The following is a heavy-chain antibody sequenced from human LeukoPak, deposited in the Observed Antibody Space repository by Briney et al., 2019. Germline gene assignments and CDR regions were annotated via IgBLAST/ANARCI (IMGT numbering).Heavy chain of an antibody. Sequence: TSETQSLTCTVSGYSISSGYFWGWIRQPPGKGLQWIGSIFHSGSTYYNPSLKSRVTISVDTSKNQFSLKLSSVTAADTAMYYCARLTSTSPEDFWGQGTLVTVSS. J-gene: IGHJ4*02. CDR1: GYSISSGYF. CDR2: IFHSGST. CDR3: ARLTSTSPEDF. D-gene: IGHD6-6*01. V-gene: IGHV4-38-2*02.